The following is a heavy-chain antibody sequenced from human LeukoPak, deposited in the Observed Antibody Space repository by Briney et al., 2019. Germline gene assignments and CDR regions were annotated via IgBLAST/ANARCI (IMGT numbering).Heavy chain of an antibody. D-gene: IGHD7-27*01. V-gene: IGHV4-39*07. CDR2: IYYSGST. CDR3: ASTWGQGDYFDY. CDR1: GGSISSSSYY. Sequence: PSETLSLICTVSGGSISSSSYYWGWIRQPPGKGLEWIGSIYYSGSTYYNPSLKSRVTISVDTSKNQFSLQLNSVTPEDTAVYYCASTWGQGDYFDYWGQGTLVTVSS. J-gene: IGHJ4*02.